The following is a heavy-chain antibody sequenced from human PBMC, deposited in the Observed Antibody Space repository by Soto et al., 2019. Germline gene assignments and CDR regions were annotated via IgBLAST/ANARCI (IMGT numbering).Heavy chain of an antibody. Sequence: GGSLRLSCAASGFTFSSYWMHWVRQAPGKGLVWVSRINSDGRSTSYADPVKGRFTISRDNAKNTLYLQMNSLRAEDTAMYYCAGGDPSGSYMYNWFDPWGQGTPVTVSS. J-gene: IGHJ5*02. CDR2: INSDGRST. CDR3: AGGDPSGSYMYNWFDP. V-gene: IGHV3-74*01. CDR1: GFTFSSYW. D-gene: IGHD1-26*01.